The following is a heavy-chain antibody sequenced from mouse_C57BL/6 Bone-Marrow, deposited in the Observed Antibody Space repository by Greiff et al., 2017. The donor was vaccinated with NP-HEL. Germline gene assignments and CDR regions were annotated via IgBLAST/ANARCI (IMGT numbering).Heavy chain of an antibody. CDR2: ISSGSSTI. V-gene: IGHV5-17*01. CDR3: ALYSNYNY. D-gene: IGHD2-5*01. J-gene: IGHJ2*01. CDR1: GFTFSDYG. Sequence: DVMLVESGGGLVKPGGSLKLSCAASGFTFSDYGMHWVRQAPEKGLEWVAYISSGSSTIYYADTVKGRFTISRDNAKNTLFLQMTSLRSEDTAMYYCALYSNYNYWGQGTTLTVSS.